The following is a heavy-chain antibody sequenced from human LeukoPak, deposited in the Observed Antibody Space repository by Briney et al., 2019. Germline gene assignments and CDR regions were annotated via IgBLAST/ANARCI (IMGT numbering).Heavy chain of an antibody. CDR1: GGSISSYY. Sequence: PSETLSLTCTVSGGSISSYYWSWIRQPPGEGLEWIGYIYYTGSTNYNPSLKSRVTISVDTSKIQFSLKLSSVTAADTAVYYCARAYYYGSGSYAFDIWGQGTMVTVSS. V-gene: IGHV4-59*01. J-gene: IGHJ3*02. CDR3: ARAYYYGSGSYAFDI. CDR2: IYYTGST. D-gene: IGHD3-10*01.